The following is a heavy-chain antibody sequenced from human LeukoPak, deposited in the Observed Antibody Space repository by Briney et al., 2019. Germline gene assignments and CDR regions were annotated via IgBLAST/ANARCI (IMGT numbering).Heavy chain of an antibody. CDR1: GYTFTGYY. Sequence: ASVKVSCKASGYTFTGYYMHWVRQAPGQGLEWMGWINPNSGGTNYAQKFQGRVTMTRDTSISTAYMELSRLRSDDTAVYYCAREGNYYDSSGYWRGFDTWGQGALVTVSS. V-gene: IGHV1-2*02. CDR2: INPNSGGT. CDR3: AREGNYYDSSGYWRGFDT. J-gene: IGHJ5*02. D-gene: IGHD3-22*01.